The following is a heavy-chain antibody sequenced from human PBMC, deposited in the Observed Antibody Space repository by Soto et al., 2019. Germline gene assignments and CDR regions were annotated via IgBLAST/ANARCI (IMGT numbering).Heavy chain of an antibody. Sequence: ASVKVSCKASGYTFTNYDITWVRQAAGQGLEWVGWVNPNSGYTAYAQKFVGRVTMTRNTPLRTAYMELSSLTSGDTAVYYCARRYSYGWNDSWGQGTLVTVSS. D-gene: IGHD5-18*01. CDR2: VNPNSGYT. CDR1: GYTFTNYD. V-gene: IGHV1-8*01. J-gene: IGHJ4*02. CDR3: ARRYSYGWNDS.